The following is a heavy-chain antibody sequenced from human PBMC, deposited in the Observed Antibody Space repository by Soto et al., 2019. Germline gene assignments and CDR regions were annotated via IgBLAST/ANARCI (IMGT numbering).Heavy chain of an antibody. CDR2: ISGSGDNT. CDR3: AKDHISAAIPFDY. V-gene: IGHV3-23*01. J-gene: IGHJ4*01. Sequence: EVPLLESGGGLVQSGGSLRLSCAASGFTFSNYLMSWVRQAPGKGLEWVSGISGSGDNTYYADSVKGRFTISRDNAKSTLYLQMNSLRAEDTAIYYCAKDHISAAIPFDYWGHGILLTVSS. D-gene: IGHD6-13*01. CDR1: GFTFSNYL.